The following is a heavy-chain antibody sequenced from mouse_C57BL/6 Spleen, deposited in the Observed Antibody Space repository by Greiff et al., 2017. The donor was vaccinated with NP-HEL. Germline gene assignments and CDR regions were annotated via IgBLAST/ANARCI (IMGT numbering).Heavy chain of an antibody. CDR2: IYPGDGDT. V-gene: IGHV1-82*01. Sequence: VKLQESGPELVKPGASVKISCKASGYAFSSSWMNWVKQRPGKGLEWIGRIYPGDGDTNYNGKFKGKATLTADKSSSTAYMQLSSLTSEDSAVYFCARGDSSGPFAYWGQGTLVTVSA. J-gene: IGHJ3*01. CDR1: GYAFSSSW. CDR3: ARGDSSGPFAY. D-gene: IGHD3-2*02.